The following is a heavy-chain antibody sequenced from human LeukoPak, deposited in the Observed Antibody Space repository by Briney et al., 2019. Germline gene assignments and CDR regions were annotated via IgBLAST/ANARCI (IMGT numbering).Heavy chain of an antibody. J-gene: IGHJ4*02. V-gene: IGHV4-59*01. CDR3: ARVGEMATIRD. CDR1: SGSISSYY. D-gene: IGHD5-24*01. CDR2: IYYSGST. Sequence: SETLSLTCTVSSGSISSYYWSWIRQPPGKGLEWIGYIYYSGSTNYNPSLKSRVTISVDTSKNQISLKLTSVTAADTAVYYCARVGEMATIRDWGQGTLVSVSS.